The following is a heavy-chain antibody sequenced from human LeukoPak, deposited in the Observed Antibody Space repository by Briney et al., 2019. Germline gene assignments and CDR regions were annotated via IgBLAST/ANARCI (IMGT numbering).Heavy chain of an antibody. CDR1: GFIFSSHG. CDR3: ANIGLWFGNDY. D-gene: IGHD3-10*01. Sequence: GGSLRLSCAASGFIFSSHGMNWVRQAPGKGLEWVSGISPSGDITYYADSVKGRFTISRDNSKNTLYLQMNSLRAEDTAVYYCANIGLWFGNDYWGQGTLVTVSS. CDR2: ISPSGDIT. V-gene: IGHV3-23*01. J-gene: IGHJ4*02.